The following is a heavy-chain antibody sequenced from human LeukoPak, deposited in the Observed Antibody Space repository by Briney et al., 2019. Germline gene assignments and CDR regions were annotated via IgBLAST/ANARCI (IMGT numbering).Heavy chain of an antibody. CDR3: ARHDAEYFQH. CDR2: IYYSGST. CDR1: GGSISSYY. J-gene: IGHJ1*01. V-gene: IGHV4-59*01. Sequence: KPSETLSLTCTVSGGSISSYYWSWIRQPPGKGLEWIGYIYYSGSTNCNPSLKSRVTISVDTSKNQFSLKLSSVTAADTAVYYCARHDAEYFQHWGQGTLVTVSS. D-gene: IGHD1-1*01.